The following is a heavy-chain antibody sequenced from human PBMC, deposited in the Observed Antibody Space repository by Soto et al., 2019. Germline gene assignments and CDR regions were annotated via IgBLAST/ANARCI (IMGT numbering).Heavy chain of an antibody. Sequence: QVQLQQWGAGLLKPSETLSLTCAVYGGSFSGYYWTWIRQPPGTGLEWMGEINHSGSTNYNPSLKRPVPIDTSKNQFSLTLTSVTAADTAVYYCARDKITGLFDYWGQGTLVTVSS. V-gene: IGHV4-34*01. CDR3: ARDKITGLFDY. D-gene: IGHD2-8*02. CDR1: GGSFSGYY. J-gene: IGHJ4*02. CDR2: INHSGST.